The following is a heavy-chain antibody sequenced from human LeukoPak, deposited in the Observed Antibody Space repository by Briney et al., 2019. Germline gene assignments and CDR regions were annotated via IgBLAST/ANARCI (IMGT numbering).Heavy chain of an antibody. V-gene: IGHV4-34*01. Sequence: SETLSLTCAVYGGSFSGYCWSWIRQPPGKGLEWIGEINHSGSTNYNPSLKSRVTISVDTSKNQFSLKLSSVTAADTAVYYCARGAHYYDILTGYPRPQYYFDYWGQGTLVTVSS. CDR2: INHSGST. CDR1: GGSFSGYC. J-gene: IGHJ4*02. D-gene: IGHD3-9*01. CDR3: ARGAHYYDILTGYPRPQYYFDY.